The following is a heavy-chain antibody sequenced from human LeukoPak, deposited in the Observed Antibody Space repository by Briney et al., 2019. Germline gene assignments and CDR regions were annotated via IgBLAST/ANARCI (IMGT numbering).Heavy chain of an antibody. CDR1: GFTFSSYE. J-gene: IGHJ4*02. D-gene: IGHD6-13*01. CDR2: ISSSGKTV. Sequence: GGSLRLSCEASGFTFSSYEMNWVRQAPGKGLEWVSYISSSGKTVYYADSTKGRFTVSRDNAKNSLYLQMNSLRAEDTAVYYCATTSIAVAVPGCFDYWGQGTLVTVSS. CDR3: ATTSIAVAVPGCFDY. V-gene: IGHV3-48*03.